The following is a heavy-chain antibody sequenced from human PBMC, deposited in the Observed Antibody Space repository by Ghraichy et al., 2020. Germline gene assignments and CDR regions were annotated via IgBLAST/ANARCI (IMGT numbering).Heavy chain of an antibody. CDR1: GFTFSNHA. J-gene: IGHJ5*02. CDR3: VRWGNHGECDH. Sequence: GGSLRLSCIASGFTFSNHAMSWVRQAPGKGLEWVSTIGGSGTTTYYADSVKGRFTVSRDNSKNTLYLQMNSLRVEDTAVYYCVRWGNHGECDHWGQGTPVTVSS. D-gene: IGHD4-17*01. V-gene: IGHV3-23*01. CDR2: IGGSGTTT.